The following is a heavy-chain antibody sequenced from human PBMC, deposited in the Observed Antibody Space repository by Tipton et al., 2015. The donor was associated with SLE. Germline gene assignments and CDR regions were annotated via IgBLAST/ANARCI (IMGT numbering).Heavy chain of an antibody. Sequence: SLTCAVYGGSFSGYYWSWIRQPPGKGLEWIGEINHSGSTNYNPSLKSRVTISVDTSKNQFSLKLSSVTAADTAVYYCASRSRLHMVPGAFDIWGQGTMVTVSS. CDR3: ASRSRLHMVPGAFDI. D-gene: IGHD3-10*01. CDR2: INHSGST. J-gene: IGHJ3*02. V-gene: IGHV4-34*01. CDR1: GGSFSGYY.